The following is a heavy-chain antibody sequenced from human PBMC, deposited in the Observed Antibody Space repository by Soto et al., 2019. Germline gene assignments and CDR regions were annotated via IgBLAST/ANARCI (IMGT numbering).Heavy chain of an antibody. J-gene: IGHJ4*02. Sequence: QLQLQESGPGLVMPSETLSLTCTVSGDSISGSPYFWGWIRQPPGKRLEWIGSIFYDGYTLYTPSLRSRLTISVATSKNQFSLNLASVAAADTAPYFCARLQAAVPHYWGQGTLVTVSS. D-gene: IGHD6-13*01. CDR1: GDSISGSPYF. CDR3: ARLQAAVPHY. CDR2: IFYDGYT. V-gene: IGHV4-39*01.